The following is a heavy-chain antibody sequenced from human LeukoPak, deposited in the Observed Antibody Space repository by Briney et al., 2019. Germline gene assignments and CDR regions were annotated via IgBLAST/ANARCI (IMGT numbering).Heavy chain of an antibody. V-gene: IGHV1-69*13. D-gene: IGHD3-10*01. J-gene: IGHJ4*02. CDR1: GGTFSNYA. CDR2: IIPLFGTA. CDR3: AREWAGYGSGSYYYY. Sequence: SVKVSCKASGGTFSNYAISWVRQAPGQGLEWMGGIIPLFGTANYAQKFLGRVIITADESTSTTYMYLSSLKSEDTAVYYCAREWAGYGSGSYYYYWGQGTLVTVSS.